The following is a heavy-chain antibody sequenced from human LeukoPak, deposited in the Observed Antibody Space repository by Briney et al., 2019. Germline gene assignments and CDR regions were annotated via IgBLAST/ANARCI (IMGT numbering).Heavy chain of an antibody. D-gene: IGHD3-10*01. V-gene: IGHV3-11*04. CDR3: ARDGLLWFGELLWSSPHGWFDP. CDR2: ISSSGSTI. J-gene: IGHJ5*02. CDR1: GFTFSDYY. Sequence: PGGSLRLSCAASGFTFSDYYMSWIRQAPGKGLEWVSYISSSGSTIYYADSVKGRFTISRDNAKNTLYLQMNSLRAEDTAVYYCARDGLLWFGELLWSSPHGWFDPWGQGTLVTVSS.